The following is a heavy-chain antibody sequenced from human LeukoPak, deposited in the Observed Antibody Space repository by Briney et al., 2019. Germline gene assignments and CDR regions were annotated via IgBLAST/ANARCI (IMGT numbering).Heavy chain of an antibody. J-gene: IGHJ4*02. D-gene: IGHD2-21*02. CDR2: ISSSGSTI. V-gene: IGHV3-48*04. Sequence: PGGSLRLSCAASGFTFSNYGIHWVRQAPGKGLEWVSYISSSGSTIYYADSVKGRFTISRDNAKNSLYLQMNSLRAEDTAVYYCATPKGDLTRLGLFDYWGQGTLVTVSS. CDR3: ATPKGDLTRLGLFDY. CDR1: GFTFSNYG.